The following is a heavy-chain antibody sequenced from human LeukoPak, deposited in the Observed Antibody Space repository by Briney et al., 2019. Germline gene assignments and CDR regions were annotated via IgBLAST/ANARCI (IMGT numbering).Heavy chain of an antibody. Sequence: SETLSLTCTVSGYSISSDFYWGWIRQPPGKGLEWIGSIHHSGSTYYNPSLKSRVTISADTSKNQFSLKLSSVTAADTAVYYCASYYYDSSGTYFDYWGQGTLVTVSS. V-gene: IGHV4-38-2*02. CDR2: IHHSGST. CDR1: GYSISSDFY. J-gene: IGHJ4*02. D-gene: IGHD3-22*01. CDR3: ASYYYDSSGTYFDY.